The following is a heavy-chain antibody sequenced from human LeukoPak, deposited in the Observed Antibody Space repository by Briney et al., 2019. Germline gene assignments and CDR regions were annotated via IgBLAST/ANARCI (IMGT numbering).Heavy chain of an antibody. D-gene: IGHD3-22*01. CDR1: GFTFSSYW. Sequence: GGSLRLSCAAYGFTFSSYWMHWVRQAPGKGLVWVSRINSDGSSTNYADSVKGRFTVSRDNAKNTLYLQMDSLRAEDTAVYYCARGPYYYDGSGYLHWGQGTLVTVSS. CDR2: INSDGSST. J-gene: IGHJ4*02. CDR3: ARGPYYYDGSGYLH. V-gene: IGHV3-74*01.